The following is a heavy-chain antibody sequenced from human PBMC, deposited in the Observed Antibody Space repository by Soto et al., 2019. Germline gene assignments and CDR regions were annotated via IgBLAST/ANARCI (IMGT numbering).Heavy chain of an antibody. J-gene: IGHJ3*02. V-gene: IGHV4-34*01. CDR2: INHSGST. CDR3: ASQYSGSYPDAFDI. CDR1: GGSFSGYS. Sequence: SGTLSLTSAVYGGSFSGYSWSWISQPPGKGLEWIGEINHSGSTNYNPSLKSRVTISVDTSKNQFSLKLSSVTAADTAVYYCASQYSGSYPDAFDIWGQGTMVTVSS. D-gene: IGHD1-26*01.